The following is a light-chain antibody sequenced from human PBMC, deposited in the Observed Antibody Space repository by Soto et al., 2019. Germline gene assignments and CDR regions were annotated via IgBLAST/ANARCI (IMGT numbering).Light chain of an antibody. CDR2: DAS. J-gene: IGKJ2*03. CDR3: QQYNDYSS. CDR1: QSISSR. V-gene: IGKV1-5*01. Sequence: DIRMTQSPSTLSASVGDRVTITCRASQSISSRLAWYQQRPGKAPKLLIYDASSLESGVPSRFSGSGSGTEFTLTISSLQPGDFATYYCQQYNDYSSFGQGTKLESK.